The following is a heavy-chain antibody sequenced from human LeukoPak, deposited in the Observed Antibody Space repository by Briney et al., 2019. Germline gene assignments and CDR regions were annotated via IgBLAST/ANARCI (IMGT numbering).Heavy chain of an antibody. V-gene: IGHV1-69*01. D-gene: IGHD4-17*01. CDR3: AREVPTVTISYDYYYYYGMDV. Sequence: SVKVSCKASGGTFSSYAISWVRQAPGQGLEWMGGIIPIFGTANYAQKFQGRDTITADESTSTAYMELSSLRSEDTAVYYCAREVPTVTISYDYYYYYGMDVWGQGTTVTVSS. J-gene: IGHJ6*02. CDR2: IIPIFGTA. CDR1: GGTFSSYA.